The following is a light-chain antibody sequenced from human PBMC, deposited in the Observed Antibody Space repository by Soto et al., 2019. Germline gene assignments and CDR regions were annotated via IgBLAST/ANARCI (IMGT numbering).Light chain of an antibody. CDR3: QNYTTTNKPSM. J-gene: IGKJ1*01. CDR2: DAS. CDR1: QTISTW. V-gene: IGKV1-5*01. Sequence: EIQVTQSPPTVSASVGDRVTITCRAIQTISTWMAWYQQKPGKAPKLLVYDASNLQSGVASRFSGSGSGTEFTLIISGLQPDDSATYHCQNYTTTNKPSMFGEGNKVDIK.